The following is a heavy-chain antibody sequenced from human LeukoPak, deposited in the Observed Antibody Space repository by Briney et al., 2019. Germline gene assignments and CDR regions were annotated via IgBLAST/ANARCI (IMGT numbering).Heavy chain of an antibody. V-gene: IGHV3-53*01. J-gene: IGHJ4*02. D-gene: IGHD5-18*01. CDR1: GFTFSSNY. CDR2: IYSGGST. CDR3: ARVQSYSYALDY. Sequence: GGSLRLSCAASGFTFSSNYMSWVRQAPGKGLEWVSVIYSGGSTYYADSVKGRFTISRDNSKNTLYLQMNSLRAEDTAVYYCARVQSYSYALDYWGQGTLVTVSS.